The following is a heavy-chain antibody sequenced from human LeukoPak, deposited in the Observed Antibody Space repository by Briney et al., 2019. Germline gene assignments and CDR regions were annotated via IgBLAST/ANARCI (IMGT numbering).Heavy chain of an antibody. CDR3: ARTTVVPAAIFDY. V-gene: IGHV3-21*01. J-gene: IGHJ4*02. Sequence: GGSLRLSCAASGFTFSSYSMNWVRQAPGKGLEWVSSISSSSSYIYYADSVKGRFTISRDNAKNSLYLQMNSLRAEDTAVYYCARTTVVPAAIFDYWGQGTLVTVSS. CDR2: ISSSSSYI. CDR1: GFTFSSYS. D-gene: IGHD2-2*01.